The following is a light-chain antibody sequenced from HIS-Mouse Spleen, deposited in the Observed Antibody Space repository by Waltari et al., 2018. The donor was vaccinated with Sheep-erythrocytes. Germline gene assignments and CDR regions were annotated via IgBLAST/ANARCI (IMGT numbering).Light chain of an antibody. CDR1: SSHGGIYNL. J-gene: IGLJ3*02. CDR2: EGS. CDR3: CSYAGSSTWV. Sequence: QSALTQPASVSGSPGHSTTISRPGTSSHGGIYNLVSWYQQHPGKAPKLMIYEGSKRPSGVSNRFSGSKSGNTASLTISGLQAEDEADYYCCSYAGSSTWVFGGGTKLTVL. V-gene: IGLV2-23*01.